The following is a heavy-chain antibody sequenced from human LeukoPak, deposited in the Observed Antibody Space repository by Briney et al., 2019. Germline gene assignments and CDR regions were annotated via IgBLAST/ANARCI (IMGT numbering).Heavy chain of an antibody. J-gene: IGHJ5*02. V-gene: IGHV4-59*01. Sequence: TSETLSLTCIVSGGSISSYYWTWIRQPPGKGLEWIGCIYYTGSTNYNPSLKSRVTISVDTSKNQFSLKLSSVTAADTAVYYCASAADSNYEDWFDPWGQGILVTVSS. CDR1: GGSISSYY. D-gene: IGHD4-11*01. CDR2: IYYTGST. CDR3: ASAADSNYEDWFDP.